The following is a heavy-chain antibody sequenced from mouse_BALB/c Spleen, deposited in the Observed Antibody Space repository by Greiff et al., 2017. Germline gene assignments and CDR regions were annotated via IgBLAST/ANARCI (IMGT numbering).Heavy chain of an antibody. CDR2: IRNKANGYTT. CDR1: GFTFTDYY. V-gene: IGHV7-3*02. J-gene: IGHJ1*01. D-gene: IGHD1-1*02. CDR3: ARDEGYGYWYFDV. Sequence: EVKLMESGGGLVQPGGSLRLSCATSGFTFTDYYMSWVRQPPGKALEWLGFIRNKANGYTTEYSASVKGRFTISRDNSQSILYLQMNTLRAEDSATYYCARDEGYGYWYFDVWGAGTTVTVSS.